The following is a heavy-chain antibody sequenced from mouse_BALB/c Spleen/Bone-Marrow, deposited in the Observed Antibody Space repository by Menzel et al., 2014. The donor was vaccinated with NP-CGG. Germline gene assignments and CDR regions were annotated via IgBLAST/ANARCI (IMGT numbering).Heavy chain of an antibody. Sequence: DVQLVESGGGLVQPGDSLRLSCATSGFTFSDFYMEWVLQPPGKRLEWIAASRNKAKYYTAEYSASVKGRFIVSRDTSQSVFYLQMNALRAEDTAIYYCARDVGYGNYFVYWGQGTLVTVSA. CDR2: SRNKAKYYTA. CDR1: GFTFSDFY. V-gene: IGHV7-1*02. D-gene: IGHD2-10*02. CDR3: ARDVGYGNYFVY. J-gene: IGHJ3*01.